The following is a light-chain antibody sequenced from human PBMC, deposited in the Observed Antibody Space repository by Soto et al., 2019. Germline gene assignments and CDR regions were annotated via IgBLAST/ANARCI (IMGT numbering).Light chain of an antibody. J-gene: IGLJ1*01. CDR1: SRDVGGYNY. CDR2: DVR. Sequence: QSALTQPASVSGSPGQSITISCTGTSRDVGGYNYVSWYQQHPGKAPKLMIYDVRNRPSGVSNRSSGSKSVNTASLTISGLQAEDEADYYCISYTTISTYVFGTGTKLTVL. CDR3: ISYTTISTYV. V-gene: IGLV2-14*01.